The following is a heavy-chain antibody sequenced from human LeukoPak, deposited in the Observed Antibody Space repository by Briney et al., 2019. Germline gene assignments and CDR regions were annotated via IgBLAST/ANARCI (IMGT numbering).Heavy chain of an antibody. CDR3: ARHWIETTKTYSYWFDP. J-gene: IGHJ5*02. V-gene: IGHV4-4*09. Sequence: PSETLSLTCTVSGDSINSHYWSWIRQPPGKGLEWIGFIYTRGSSNYNPSLKSGVTMSGDTSNNQVSLTLNSVTAADTAVYHCARHWIETTKTYSYWFDPWGQGTLVTVSS. CDR2: IYTRGSS. CDR1: GDSINSHY. D-gene: IGHD1-1*01.